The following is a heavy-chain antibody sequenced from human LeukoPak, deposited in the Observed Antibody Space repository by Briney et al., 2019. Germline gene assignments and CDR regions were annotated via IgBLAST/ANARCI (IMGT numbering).Heavy chain of an antibody. V-gene: IGHV3-21*01. CDR1: GFTFSSYS. CDR2: ISSSSYI. J-gene: IGHJ4*02. D-gene: IGHD2-2*01. Sequence: GGSLRLSCAASGFTFSSYSMNWVRQAPGKGLEWVSSISSSSYIYYADSVKGRFTISRDNAKNSLYLQMNSLRAEDTAVYYCARDSIVVVPAAFDYWGQGTLVTVSS. CDR3: ARDSIVVVPAAFDY.